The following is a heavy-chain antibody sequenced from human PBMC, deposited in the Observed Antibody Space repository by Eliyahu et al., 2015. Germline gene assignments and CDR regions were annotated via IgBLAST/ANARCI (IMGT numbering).Heavy chain of an antibody. D-gene: IGHD1-26*01. CDR2: IRSDGTNE. V-gene: IGHV3-30*02. CDR3: ARGEILGATSSFDY. Sequence: QVQLVESGGGVVQPGGSLXLSCAASGFXFXXYGMHWVRQAPGKGLEWVAFIRSDGTNEYNTDSVKGRFTISRDNSKNTLSLQMNSLRAEDTAVYTCARGEILGATSSFDYWGQGTLVTVSS. CDR1: GFXFXXYG. J-gene: IGHJ4*02.